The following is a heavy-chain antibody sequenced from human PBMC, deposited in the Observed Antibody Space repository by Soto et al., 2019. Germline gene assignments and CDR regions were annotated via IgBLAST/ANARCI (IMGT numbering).Heavy chain of an antibody. CDR3: ARGGADYGKVDNSGRFDI. CDR1: GYTFTSYG. D-gene: IGHD4-17*01. J-gene: IGHJ3*02. CDR2: ISAYNGNT. Sequence: XSVKVSCKASGYTFTSYGISWVRQAPGQGLEWMGWISAYNGNTNYAQKLQGRVTMTTDTSTSTAYMELRSLRSEDTAVYYCARGGADYGKVDNSGRFDIWGQGTMVTVSS. V-gene: IGHV1-18*04.